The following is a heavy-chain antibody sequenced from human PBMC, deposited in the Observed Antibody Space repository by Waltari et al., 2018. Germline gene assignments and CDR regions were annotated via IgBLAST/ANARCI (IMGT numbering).Heavy chain of an antibody. V-gene: IGHV3-21*01. CDR2: ISSSSSYI. J-gene: IGHJ4*02. D-gene: IGHD6-6*01. CDR1: GFTFSSYS. CDR3: ARDLGSSSRFDY. Sequence: EVQLVESGGGLVKPGGSLRLSCAASGFTFSSYSMNWVRQAPGKGLEWVSSISSSSSYIYYADSVKGRFTISRDNAKNSLYLQMNSLRAEDTAVYYCARDLGSSSRFDYWGQGTLVTVSS.